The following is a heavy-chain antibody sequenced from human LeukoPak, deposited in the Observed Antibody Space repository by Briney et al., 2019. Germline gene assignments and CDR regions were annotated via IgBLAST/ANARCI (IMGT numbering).Heavy chain of an antibody. J-gene: IGHJ4*02. CDR3: ANPRYDSSGYYYVD. CDR1: GYTFTDYT. Sequence: ASVKVSCKASGYTFTDYTMHWLRQAPGQRLDWMGWINGGSGNTKYSPEFQGRVTITRDTSASTAYMELSSLRSEDTAVYYCANPRYDSSGYYYVDWGQGTLVTVST. V-gene: IGHV1-3*01. CDR2: INGGSGNT. D-gene: IGHD3-22*01.